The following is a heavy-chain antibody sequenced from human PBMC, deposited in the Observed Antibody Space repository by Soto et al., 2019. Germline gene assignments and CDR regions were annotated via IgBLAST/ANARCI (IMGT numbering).Heavy chain of an antibody. J-gene: IGHJ4*02. CDR1: GYTFANYW. V-gene: IGHV5-51*01. Sequence: GESLKISCQVSGYTFANYWVAWVRQMPGKGLEWMGIVFPGDSETRYSPSFQGQVTFSADQSTSTAFLKWNSLRASDTAVYYCARRKLHCGGVSCYGTSDLDYWGQGTKVSVSS. D-gene: IGHD2-21*01. CDR2: VFPGDSET. CDR3: ARRKLHCGGVSCYGTSDLDY.